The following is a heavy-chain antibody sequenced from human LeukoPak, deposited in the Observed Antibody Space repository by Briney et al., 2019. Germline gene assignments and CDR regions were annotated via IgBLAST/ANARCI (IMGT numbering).Heavy chain of an antibody. CDR3: ARNDYGDLGY. CDR1: GYTFTSYD. D-gene: IGHD4/OR15-4a*01. V-gene: IGHV1-8*02. Sequence: ASVKVSCKASGYTFTSYDINWVRQATGQGLEWMGWMNPNSGNTGYAQKFQGRVTMTTDTSTSTAYMELRSLRSDDTAVYYCARNDYGDLGYWGQGTLVTVSS. CDR2: MNPNSGNT. J-gene: IGHJ4*02.